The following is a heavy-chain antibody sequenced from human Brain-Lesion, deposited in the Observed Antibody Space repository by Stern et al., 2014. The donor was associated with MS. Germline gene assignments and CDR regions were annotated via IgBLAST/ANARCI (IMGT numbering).Heavy chain of an antibody. CDR2: IFNSGRT. CDR3: ARGRVVPGFQYYATDV. CDR1: GGSISSGGYY. Sequence: QLQLQESGPGLVKPSQTLSLSCTVSGGSISSGGYYWSWIRQPAGKGLEWIGRIFNSGRTSYNPSLKSRVTISIDTSKNQFSLRLNSMTAADTAVYYCARGRVVPGFQYYATDVWGQGTTVIVSS. V-gene: IGHV4-61*02. D-gene: IGHD2-2*01. J-gene: IGHJ6*02.